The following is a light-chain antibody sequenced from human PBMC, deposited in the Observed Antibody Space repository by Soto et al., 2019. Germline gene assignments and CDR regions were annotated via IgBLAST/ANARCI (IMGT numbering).Light chain of an antibody. CDR1: QDISTH. CDR3: QHLNSYPIT. V-gene: IGKV1-9*01. J-gene: IGKJ5*01. Sequence: QLTQSPSSLSASAGDSVTISCRASQDISTHLAWFAQKPGSAPQLLIYAAYTLHSGVPSRFSGSGSGTDFTLTISSLQPEDFATDYCQHLNSYPITFGPGTRLDI. CDR2: AAY.